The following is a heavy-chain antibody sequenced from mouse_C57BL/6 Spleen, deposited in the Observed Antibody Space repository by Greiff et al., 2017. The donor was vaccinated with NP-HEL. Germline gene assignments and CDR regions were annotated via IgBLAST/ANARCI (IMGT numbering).Heavy chain of an antibody. CDR3: ARSGGEIYYDYVAWFAY. D-gene: IGHD2-4*01. CDR2: INPNNGGT. V-gene: IGHV1-26*01. Sequence: VQLKQSGPELVKPGASVKISCKASGYTFTDYYMNWVKQSHGKSLEWIGDINPNNGGTSYNQKFKGKATLTVDKSSSTAYMELRSLTSEDSAVYYCARSGGEIYYDYVAWFAYWGQGTLVTVSA. J-gene: IGHJ3*01. CDR1: GYTFTDYY.